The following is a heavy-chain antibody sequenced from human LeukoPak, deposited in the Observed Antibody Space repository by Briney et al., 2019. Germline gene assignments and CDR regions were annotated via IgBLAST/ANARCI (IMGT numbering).Heavy chain of an antibody. CDR3: ARLEDYDILTGFDY. D-gene: IGHD3-9*01. Sequence: PGGSLRLSCAASGFTFSSYWMSWVRQAPGKGLEWVANIKQDESEKYYVDSVKGRFTISRDNAKNSLYLQMNSLRAEDTAVYYCARLEDYDILTGFDYWGQGTLVTVSS. V-gene: IGHV3-7*01. CDR1: GFTFSSYW. J-gene: IGHJ4*02. CDR2: IKQDESEK.